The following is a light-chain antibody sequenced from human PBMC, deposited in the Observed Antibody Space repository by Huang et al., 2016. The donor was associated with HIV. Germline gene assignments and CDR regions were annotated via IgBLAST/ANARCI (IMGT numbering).Light chain of an antibody. CDR1: QGISNS. CDR2: AAS. J-gene: IGKJ1*01. CDR3: QQYWSTPPAT. Sequence: DIQMTQSPSSLPASVGDRVTITCRASQGISNSLAWYQQNPGKAPKLLLYAASKLESGVPSRCSGSASGTDYTLTISSLQPEDFATYYCQQYWSTPPATFGQGTKVEIK. V-gene: IGKV1-NL1*01.